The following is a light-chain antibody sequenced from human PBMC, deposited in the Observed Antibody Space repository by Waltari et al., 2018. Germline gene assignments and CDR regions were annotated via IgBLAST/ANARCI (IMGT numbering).Light chain of an antibody. CDR3: SSYAGSNNFDVV. CDR1: SSDVGGYNY. Sequence: QSALTQPPSASGSPGQSVTISCTGTSSDVGGYNYVSWYQQHPGKAPKRMIYEVSKRPSGVPDRFSGAKSGKTASLTVAGLQAEDEADYYCSSYAGSNNFDVVFGGGTKLTVL. J-gene: IGLJ2*01. CDR2: EVS. V-gene: IGLV2-8*01.